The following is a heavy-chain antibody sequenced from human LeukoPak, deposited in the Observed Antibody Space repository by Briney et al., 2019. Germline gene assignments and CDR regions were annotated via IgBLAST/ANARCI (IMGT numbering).Heavy chain of an antibody. CDR2: VRGSGSDT. J-gene: IGHJ4*02. CDR3: AKTSRGHSGYDSPFDY. CDR1: GFTFSTYA. Sequence: AGGSLRLSCAASGFTFSTYAMSWGRQAPGKGLEWVSAVRGSGSDTYYANSVKGRFTISRDNSKNTLYLQMNSLRAEDTAIYYCAKTSRGHSGYDSPFDYWGQGTLVTVSS. V-gene: IGHV3-23*01. D-gene: IGHD5-12*01.